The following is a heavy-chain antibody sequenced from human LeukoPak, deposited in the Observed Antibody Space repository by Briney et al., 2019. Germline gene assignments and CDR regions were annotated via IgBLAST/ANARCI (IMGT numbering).Heavy chain of an antibody. CDR2: TGGSGEST. V-gene: IGHV3-23*01. Sequence: QPGGSLRLSCAVSGFTFRNYGMNWVRQAPGKGLEWVSATGGSGESTYYADSVKGRFTISRDNSKNTLFLQMNSLTAEDTAVYYCAKGTTDYGSGYGMDVWGKGTTVIVSS. CDR3: AKGTTDYGSGYGMDV. D-gene: IGHD3-10*01. CDR1: GFTFRNYG. J-gene: IGHJ6*04.